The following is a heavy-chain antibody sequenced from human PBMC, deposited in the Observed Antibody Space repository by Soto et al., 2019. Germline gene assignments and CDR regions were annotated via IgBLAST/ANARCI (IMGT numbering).Heavy chain of an antibody. D-gene: IGHD4-17*01. J-gene: IGHJ3*02. V-gene: IGHV4-59*01. CDR1: GGSISSYY. CDR2: IYNSGTT. Sequence: SETVSLTCTVSGGSISSYYWSWIRQSPGKGLEWITHIYNSGTTNYNPSLKSRVTISVDTSKNQFSLKLRSVTAADTAVYYCATDYGDYVGAFDIWGQGAMVTVSS. CDR3: ATDYGDYVGAFDI.